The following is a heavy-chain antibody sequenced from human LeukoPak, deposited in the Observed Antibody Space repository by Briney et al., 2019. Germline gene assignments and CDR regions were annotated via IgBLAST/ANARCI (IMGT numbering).Heavy chain of an antibody. CDR3: ARDRGHRLGIDY. D-gene: IGHD7-27*01. Sequence: PGGSLRLSCAASGFTFSSYEMNWVRQAPGMGLEWVSYISSSGSTIYYADSVKGRFTISRDNAKYSLYLQMNSLRAEDTAVYYCARDRGHRLGIDYWGQGTLVTVSS. V-gene: IGHV3-48*03. J-gene: IGHJ4*02. CDR1: GFTFSSYE. CDR2: ISSSGSTI.